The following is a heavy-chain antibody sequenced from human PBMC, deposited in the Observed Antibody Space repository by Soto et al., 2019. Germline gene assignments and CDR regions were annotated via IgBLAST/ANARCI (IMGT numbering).Heavy chain of an antibody. CDR1: GGTFSSYA. J-gene: IGHJ4*02. CDR2: IIPIFGTA. Sequence: QVQLVQSGAEVKKPGSSVKVSCKASGGTFSSYAISWVRQAPGQGLEWMGGIIPIFGTANYAQKFQGRVTITADEYTSTAYMELSSLRSEDTHVYYCARGEVSTLVRGRCQPPFDYWGQGTLVTVSS. V-gene: IGHV1-69*01. CDR3: ARGEVSTLVRGRCQPPFDY. D-gene: IGHD3-10*01.